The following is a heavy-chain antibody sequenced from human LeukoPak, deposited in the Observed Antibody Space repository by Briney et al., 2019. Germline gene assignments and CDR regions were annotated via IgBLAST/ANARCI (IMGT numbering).Heavy chain of an antibody. Sequence: GESLRISCKASGYRFSSYWITWVRQMPGKGLDWMGRIDPSDSHIKDNPSFQGHVTMSVHMSINTAYLQCQDPKASDTAIYYCARSSSADGCASYPTYGEDVLGEGTRVTVPS. J-gene: IGHJ6*04. CDR2: IDPSDSHI. CDR1: GYRFSSYW. V-gene: IGHV5-10-1*01. D-gene: IGHD3-10*01. CDR3: ARSSSADGCASYPTYGEDV.